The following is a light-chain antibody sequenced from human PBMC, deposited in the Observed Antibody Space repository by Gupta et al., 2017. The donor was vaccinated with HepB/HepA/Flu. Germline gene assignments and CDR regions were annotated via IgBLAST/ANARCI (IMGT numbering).Light chain of an antibody. CDR1: QSISSY. Sequence: DIQMTQSPSSLSASVGDRVTITCRASQSISSYLNWYQQKPGKAPKLLIYAASSLQSGVPSRFSGSGAGTDFTLTISSRQPEDFATYYCQQSYSTPFMYTFGQGTXLEIK. CDR2: AAS. V-gene: IGKV1-39*01. J-gene: IGKJ2*01. CDR3: QQSYSTPFMYT.